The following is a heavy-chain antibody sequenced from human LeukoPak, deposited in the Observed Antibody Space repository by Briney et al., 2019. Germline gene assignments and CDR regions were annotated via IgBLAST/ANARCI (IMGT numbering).Heavy chain of an antibody. J-gene: IGHJ6*03. Sequence: SVRVSCKASGGTFSSYAISWVRQAPGQGLEWMGGIIPIFGTANYAQKFQGRVTITADKSTGTAYMELNSLRAEDTAVYYCVRTDCCASIRCHLTGAREPWSPSPPYYMDVWGKGTTVTVSS. D-gene: IGHD3-9*01. V-gene: IGHV1-69*06. CDR2: IIPIFGTA. CDR1: GGTFSSYA. CDR3: VRTDCCASIRCHLTGAREPWSPSPPYYMDV.